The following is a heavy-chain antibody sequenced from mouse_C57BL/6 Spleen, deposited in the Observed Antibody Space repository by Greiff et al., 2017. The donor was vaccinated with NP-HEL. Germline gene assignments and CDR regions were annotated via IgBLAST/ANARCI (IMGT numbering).Heavy chain of an antibody. CDR1: GYAFSSSW. D-gene: IGHD2-4*01. Sequence: QVQLQQSGPELVKPGASVKLSCTASGYAFSSSWMNWVKQRPGQGLEWIGRIYPGDGDTNYNGKFKGKATLTADPSSSTAYMQLSSLTSEDTAVYSCAKYYDDGGVCYAMDYWGQGTTVTVSS. V-gene: IGHV1-82*01. CDR3: AKYYDDGGVCYAMDY. CDR2: IYPGDGDT. J-gene: IGHJ4*01.